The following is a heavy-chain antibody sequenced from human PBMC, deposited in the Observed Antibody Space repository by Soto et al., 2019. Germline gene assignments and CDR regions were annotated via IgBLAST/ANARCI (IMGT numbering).Heavy chain of an antibody. CDR2: ISAYNGNT. V-gene: IGHV1-18*01. CDR3: ASVKCSPPYYYYYGMDV. Sequence: QVQLVQSGAEVKKPGASVKVSCKASGYTFTSYGIRWVRQAPGQGLEWMGWISAYNGNTNYAQELQGRVTMTTVTSTSTAYMELRSLRSDDTAVYYCASVKCSPPYYYYYGMDVWGQGTTVTVSS. J-gene: IGHJ6*02. CDR1: GYTFTSYG. D-gene: IGHD6-13*01.